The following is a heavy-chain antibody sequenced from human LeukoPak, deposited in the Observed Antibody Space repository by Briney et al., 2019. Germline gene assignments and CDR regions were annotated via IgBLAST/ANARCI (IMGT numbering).Heavy chain of an antibody. CDR1: GYTFTNYY. D-gene: IGHD4-11*01. Sequence: ASVKVSCKASGYTFTNYYIHWVRQAPGQGLEWMGIINPSGGITSYAQKFQGRVTMTRDTSTSTVYMELSSLRSEDTAVYYCARPARPTSYYYYMDVWGKGTTAIVSS. CDR3: ARPARPTSYYYYMDV. CDR2: INPSGGIT. V-gene: IGHV1-46*01. J-gene: IGHJ6*03.